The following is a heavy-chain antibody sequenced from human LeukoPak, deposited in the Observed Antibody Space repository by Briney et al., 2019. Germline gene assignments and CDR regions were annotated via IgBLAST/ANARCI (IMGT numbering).Heavy chain of an antibody. J-gene: IGHJ4*02. CDR3: AKTKFDWLLFDF. CDR1: GGSISTSNYY. D-gene: IGHD3-9*01. CDR2: IF. V-gene: IGHV4-39*07. Sequence: SETLSLTCSVSGGSISTSNYYWVWIRQSPEKGLEWIGSIFYSPSLQSRVTMSLDTSKSQFYLRLTSVTAADTALYYCAKTKFDWLLFDFWGQGILVTVSS.